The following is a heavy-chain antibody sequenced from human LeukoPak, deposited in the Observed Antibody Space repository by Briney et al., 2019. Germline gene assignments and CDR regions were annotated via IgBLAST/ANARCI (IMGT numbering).Heavy chain of an antibody. V-gene: IGHV3-74*01. J-gene: IGHJ4*02. CDR2: IKGDGSGP. CDR3: AKSSSWSLFDY. D-gene: IGHD6-13*01. CDR1: GFAFRNYW. Sequence: GGSLRLSCAASGFAFRNYWMHWVRQAPGKGLVWVSRIKGDGSGPIYADSVKGRFTISRDNSKNTLYLQMNSLRAEDTAVYYCAKSSSWSLFDYWGQGTLVTVSS.